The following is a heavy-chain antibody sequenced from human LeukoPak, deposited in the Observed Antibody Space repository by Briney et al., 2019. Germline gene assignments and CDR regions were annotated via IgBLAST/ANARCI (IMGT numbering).Heavy chain of an antibody. CDR2: ISGSGGST. Sequence: GGSLRLSCTASGFTFGDYAMSWVRQAPGKGLEWVSAISGSGGSTYYADSVKGRFTISRDNSKNTLYLQMNSLRAEDTAVYYCAKDEDYYDSSGYYSYFDYWGQGTLVTVSS. J-gene: IGHJ4*02. V-gene: IGHV3-23*01. CDR3: AKDEDYYDSSGYYSYFDY. D-gene: IGHD3-22*01. CDR1: GFTFGDYA.